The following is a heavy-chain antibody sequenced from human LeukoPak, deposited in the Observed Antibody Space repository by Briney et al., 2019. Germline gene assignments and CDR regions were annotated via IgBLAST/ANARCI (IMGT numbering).Heavy chain of an antibody. CDR2: FYYSGST. Sequence: SETLSLTCTVSGDSLSSYSWRWIRQPPGKGLEWMGFFYYSGSTKYSPHLYRRVATSVDTSKNQFSLKLTSVTAADTAVYYCAIHGNGAFDIWGQGTMGTVSS. CDR3: AIHGNGAFDI. J-gene: IGHJ3*02. CDR1: GDSLSSYS. V-gene: IGHV4-59*08. D-gene: IGHD1-1*01.